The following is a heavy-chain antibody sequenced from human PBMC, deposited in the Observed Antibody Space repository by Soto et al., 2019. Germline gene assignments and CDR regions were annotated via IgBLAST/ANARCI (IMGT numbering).Heavy chain of an antibody. Sequence: QVQLVQSGAEVKKPGSSVKVSCKASGGTFSSYAISWVRQAPGQGLEWMGGIIPIFGTANYAQKFQGRVTITADKSPSSAYSELCSVRSEDTAVYYCASAGGDMVVVPDARGFDPWGQGTLVTVAS. D-gene: IGHD2-2*01. CDR2: IIPIFGTA. J-gene: IGHJ5*02. V-gene: IGHV1-69*06. CDR1: GGTFSSYA. CDR3: ASAGGDMVVVPDARGFDP.